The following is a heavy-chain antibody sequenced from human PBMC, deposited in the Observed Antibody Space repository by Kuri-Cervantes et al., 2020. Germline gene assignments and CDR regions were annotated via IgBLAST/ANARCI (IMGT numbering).Heavy chain of an antibody. CDR2: IWYDGSNK. J-gene: IGHJ4*02. D-gene: IGHD3-3*01. V-gene: IGHV3-33*08. Sequence: GESLKISCAASGFTFSSYGMHWVRQAPGKGLEWVAVIWYDGSNKYYADSVKGRFTISRDNAKNTLYLQMNSLRAEDTAVYYCARDLEGEDFWSGSLDYWGQGTLVTVSS. CDR1: GFTFSSYG. CDR3: ARDLEGEDFWSGSLDY.